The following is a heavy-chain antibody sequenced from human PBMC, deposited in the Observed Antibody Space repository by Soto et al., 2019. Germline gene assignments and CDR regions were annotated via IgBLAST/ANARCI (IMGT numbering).Heavy chain of an antibody. CDR2: INPNSGGT. CDR1: GYTFTGYY. V-gene: IGHV1-2*04. J-gene: IGHJ4*02. Sequence: QVQLVQSGAEVTKPGASVKVSCKASGYTFTGYYMHWVRQAPGQGLEWMGWINPNSGGTNYAQTFQGWVTMTRDTSISTAYMELSRQRSDDTAVDCCARGLEAAGGVGTAGGDYWGQGTLVTVSS. D-gene: IGHD6-13*01. CDR3: ARGLEAAGGVGTAGGDY.